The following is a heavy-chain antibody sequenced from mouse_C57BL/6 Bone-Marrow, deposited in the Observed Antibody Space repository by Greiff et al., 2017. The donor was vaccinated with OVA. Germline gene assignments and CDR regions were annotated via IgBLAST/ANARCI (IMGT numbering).Heavy chain of an antibody. CDR1: GYTFTSYW. J-gene: IGHJ4*01. V-gene: IGHV1-55*01. Sequence: VQLQHPGAELVKPGASVKMSCKASGYTFTSYWITWVKQRPGQGLEWIGDIYPGSGSTNYNEKFKSKATLTVDTSSSTAYMQLSSLTSEDSAVYYCARENYYDAMDYWGQGTSVTVSS. CDR3: ARENYYDAMDY. D-gene: IGHD1-1*01. CDR2: IYPGSGST.